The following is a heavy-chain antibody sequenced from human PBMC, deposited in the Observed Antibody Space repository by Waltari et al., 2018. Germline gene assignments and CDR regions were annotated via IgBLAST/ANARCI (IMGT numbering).Heavy chain of an antibody. D-gene: IGHD1-20*01. V-gene: IGHV3-33*01. J-gene: IGHJ5*02. Sequence: LVESGGGVVQPGRSLRLSCAASGFTFSSYGMHWVRQAPGKGLEWVAVIWYDGSNKYYADSVKGRFTISRDNSKNTLYLQMNSLRAEDTAVYYCARDLSITGTTGGFDPWGQGTLVTVSS. CDR1: GFTFSSYG. CDR2: IWYDGSNK. CDR3: ARDLSITGTTGGFDP.